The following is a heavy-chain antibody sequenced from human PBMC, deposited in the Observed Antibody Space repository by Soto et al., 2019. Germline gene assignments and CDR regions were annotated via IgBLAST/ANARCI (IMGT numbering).Heavy chain of an antibody. Sequence: SVKVSCKASGGTFSSYAISWVRQAPGQGLEWMGGIIPIFGTANYAQKFQGRVTITADESTSTAYMELSSLRSEDTAVYYCARGTPSMVRGVDRYYYYGMDVWGQGTTVTVSS. J-gene: IGHJ6*02. V-gene: IGHV1-69*13. D-gene: IGHD3-10*01. CDR1: GGTFSSYA. CDR3: ARGTPSMVRGVDRYYYYGMDV. CDR2: IIPIFGTA.